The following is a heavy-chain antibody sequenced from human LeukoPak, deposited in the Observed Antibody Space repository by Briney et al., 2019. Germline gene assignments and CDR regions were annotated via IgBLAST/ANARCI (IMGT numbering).Heavy chain of an antibody. CDR3: ARDLVTVTKGFDI. CDR1: GGSISSSSYY. Sequence: SETLSLTCTVSGGSISSSSYYWGWIRQPPGKGLEWIGYISYIGSTNYNPSLKSRVTISIDTSKNQFSLKLSSVTAADTAVYYCARDLVTVTKGFDIWGQGTMVGVSS. J-gene: IGHJ3*02. V-gene: IGHV4-61*01. D-gene: IGHD4-17*01. CDR2: ISYIGST.